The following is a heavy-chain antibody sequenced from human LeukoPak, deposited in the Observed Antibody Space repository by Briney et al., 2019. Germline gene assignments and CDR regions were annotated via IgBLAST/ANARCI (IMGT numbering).Heavy chain of an antibody. V-gene: IGHV1-46*01. Sequence: ASVKVSCTASGYTFTSYYMYWVRQAPGQGLEWMGIINPSGGSTSYAQKFQGRVTMTSDTSTSTVYMELSSLRSEDTAVYYCARAYCSGGNCYSGADYWGQGTLVTVSS. CDR1: GYTFTSYY. CDR3: ARAYCSGGNCYSGADY. D-gene: IGHD2-15*01. J-gene: IGHJ4*02. CDR2: INPSGGST.